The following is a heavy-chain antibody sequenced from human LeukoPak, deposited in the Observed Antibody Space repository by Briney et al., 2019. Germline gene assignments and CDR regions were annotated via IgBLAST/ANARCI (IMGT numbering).Heavy chain of an antibody. CDR2: ISCSGGST. V-gene: IGHV3-23*01. CDR3: AKDRLSSYCGGDCYSLYYYYGMDV. Sequence: GGSLRLSCAASGFTFSSYAMSWVRQAPGKGLEWVSAISCSGGSTYYADSVKGRFTISRDNSKNTLYLQMNSLRAEDTAVYYCAKDRLSSYCGGDCYSLYYYYGMDVWGQGTTVTVSS. CDR1: GFTFSSYA. D-gene: IGHD2-21*02. J-gene: IGHJ6*02.